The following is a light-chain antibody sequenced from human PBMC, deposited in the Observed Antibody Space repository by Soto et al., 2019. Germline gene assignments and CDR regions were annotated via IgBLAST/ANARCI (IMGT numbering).Light chain of an antibody. CDR1: QSVSSSY. V-gene: IGKV3-20*01. Sequence: EIVLTQSPGTLSLSPGERATLSCRASQSVSSSYLAWHQQKPGQATRLLIYAATSRATGIPDRFSGSGSGADFTITISRLEPEDFAVYYCQQYGSSWTFGQGTNVEIK. CDR2: AAT. J-gene: IGKJ1*01. CDR3: QQYGSSWT.